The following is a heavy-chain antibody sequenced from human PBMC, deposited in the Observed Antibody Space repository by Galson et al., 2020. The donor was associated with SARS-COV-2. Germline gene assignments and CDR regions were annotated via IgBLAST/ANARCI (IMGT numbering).Heavy chain of an antibody. D-gene: IGHD6-13*01. CDR1: GYTYTGYY. J-gene: IGHJ6*02. V-gene: IGHV1-2*02. CDR2: INPNSGGT. Sequence: SVQVSCKATGYTYTGYYMHWVRQAPGQGLEWMGWINPNSGGTNYAQKFQGRVTMTKDTSISTAYMELSRLRSDDTAVYYCARKQQLVEDYYYYGMDVWGQGTTVTVSS. CDR3: ARKQQLVEDYYYYGMDV.